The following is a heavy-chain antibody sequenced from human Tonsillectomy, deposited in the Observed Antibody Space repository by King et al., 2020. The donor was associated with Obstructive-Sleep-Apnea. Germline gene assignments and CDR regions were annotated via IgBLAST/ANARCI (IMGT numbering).Heavy chain of an antibody. V-gene: IGHV3-30-3*01. J-gene: IGHJ3*02. CDR1: GFTFSSYA. D-gene: IGHD1-7*01. Sequence: AQLVESGGGVVQPGRSLRLSCAASGFTFSSYAMHWVRQAPGKGLEWVAVISYDGSNKYYADSVKGRFTISRDNSKNTLYLQMNSLRAEDTAVYYCAREELGDDAFDIWGQGTMVTVSS. CDR2: ISYDGSNK. CDR3: AREELGDDAFDI.